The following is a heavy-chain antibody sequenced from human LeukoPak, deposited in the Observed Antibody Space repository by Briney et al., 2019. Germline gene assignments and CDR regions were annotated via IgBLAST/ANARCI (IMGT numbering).Heavy chain of an antibody. V-gene: IGHV3-30*18. Sequence: GGTLRLSCAASGFTFSSYGMHCVRQAPGKGLEWVAVISYDGSNKYYADSGMGRLSISRDNSKNTLYLQMNSLRAEDTAVYYCAKGNGDYDFDYWGQGTLVTVSS. J-gene: IGHJ4*02. D-gene: IGHD4-17*01. CDR3: AKGNGDYDFDY. CDR2: ISYDGSNK. CDR1: GFTFSSYG.